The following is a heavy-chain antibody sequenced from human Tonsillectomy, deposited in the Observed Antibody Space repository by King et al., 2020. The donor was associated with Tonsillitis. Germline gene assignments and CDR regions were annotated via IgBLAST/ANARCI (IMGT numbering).Heavy chain of an antibody. CDR3: ARDCGGACYSYWYFDL. CDR1: GGSISNYY. Sequence: QLQESGPGLVKPSETLSLTCTVSGGSISNYYWSWIRQPPGQGLEWIGYIHDSGSSGSTKYNPSLRSRVIMSVDTAKNQFSLNLSSVSAADTAVYYCARDCGGACYSYWYFDLWGRGTLVTVSS. J-gene: IGHJ2*01. CDR2: IHDSGSSGST. V-gene: IGHV4-59*01. D-gene: IGHD2-21*02.